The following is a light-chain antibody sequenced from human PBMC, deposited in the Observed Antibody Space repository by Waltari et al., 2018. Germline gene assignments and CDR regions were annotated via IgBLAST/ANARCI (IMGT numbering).Light chain of an antibody. CDR1: QSVSNK. J-gene: IGKJ4*01. CDR3: QQYNNWPLT. V-gene: IGKV3-15*01. CDR2: GAS. Sequence: EIVMTQSPATLSVSPGDRATLSCRASQSVSNKLAWYQHKRGQPPRLLIYGASARATGIPARFSGSGSGTQFTLTISSPQSEDFAVYFCQQYNNWPLTFGGGTKVEI.